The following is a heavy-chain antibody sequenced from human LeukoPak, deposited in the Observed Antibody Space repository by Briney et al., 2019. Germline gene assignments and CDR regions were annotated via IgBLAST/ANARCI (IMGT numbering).Heavy chain of an antibody. CDR3: ARVPDYGDSVDY. V-gene: IGHV4-39*07. CDR2: IYYSGST. Sequence: SETLSLTCTVSGGSISSSSYYWGWIRQPPGKGLEWIGSIYYSGSTYYNPSLKSRVTISVDTSKNQFSLKLSSVTAADTAVYYCARVPDYGDSVDYWGQGTLVTVSS. CDR1: GGSISSSSYY. D-gene: IGHD4-17*01. J-gene: IGHJ4*02.